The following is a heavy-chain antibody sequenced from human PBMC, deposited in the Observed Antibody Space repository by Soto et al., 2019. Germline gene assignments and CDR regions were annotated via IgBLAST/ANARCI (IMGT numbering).Heavy chain of an antibody. CDR2: IFFTGNI. D-gene: IGHD2-15*01. V-gene: IGHV4-39*01. Sequence: SETLSVTCTVSGASLSRISYSWGWIRQPPGKGLEWVGSIFFTGNIYYNPSLKIRATIXXXXSXNXLXLXXNFVTAADTAVYYCASRHCSGGTCYNPGFD. CDR3: ASRHCSGGTCYNPGFD. CDR1: GASLSRISYS. J-gene: IGHJ4*01.